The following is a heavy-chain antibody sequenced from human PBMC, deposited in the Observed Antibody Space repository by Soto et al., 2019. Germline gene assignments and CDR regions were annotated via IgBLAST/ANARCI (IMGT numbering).Heavy chain of an antibody. J-gene: IGHJ3*02. V-gene: IGHV1-46*01. CDR2: INPSGGST. Sequence: GASVKVSCKASGYTFTSYYMHWVRQAPGQGLEWMGIINPSGGSTSYAQKFQGRVTMTRDTSTSTVYMELSSLRAEDTAVYYCARAGESEAFDIWGQGTMVTVSS. CDR1: GYTFTSYY. CDR3: ARAGESEAFDI. D-gene: IGHD4-17*01.